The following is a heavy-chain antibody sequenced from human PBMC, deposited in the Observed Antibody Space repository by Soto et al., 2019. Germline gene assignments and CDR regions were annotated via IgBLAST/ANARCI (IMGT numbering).Heavy chain of an antibody. V-gene: IGHV1-69*01. D-gene: IGHD2-2*01. Sequence: QVQLVQSGAEVKKPGSSVKVSCKASGGTFSSYAISWVRQAPGQGLEWMGGIIPILGTANYAKKFQGRVTITAEESTSTAYMELSSLRSEDTAVYYCPRAYLGYCSSTSCHGAWFDPWGQGTLVPVSS. CDR2: IIPILGTA. CDR1: GGTFSSYA. CDR3: PRAYLGYCSSTSCHGAWFDP. J-gene: IGHJ5*02.